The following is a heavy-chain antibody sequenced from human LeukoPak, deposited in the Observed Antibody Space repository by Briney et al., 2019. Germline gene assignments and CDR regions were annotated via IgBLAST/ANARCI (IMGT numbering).Heavy chain of an antibody. Sequence: GASVKVSCKTSGYTFTFYYIHWVRQAPGQGLEWMGIINPHADSTTYAQKFQGRVTMTRDMSTSTVYMELSRLRSDDTAVYYCARGSSSWYLVYWGQGTLVTVSS. CDR3: ARGSSSWYLVY. CDR1: GYTFTFYY. CDR2: INPHADST. J-gene: IGHJ4*02. V-gene: IGHV1-46*01. D-gene: IGHD6-13*01.